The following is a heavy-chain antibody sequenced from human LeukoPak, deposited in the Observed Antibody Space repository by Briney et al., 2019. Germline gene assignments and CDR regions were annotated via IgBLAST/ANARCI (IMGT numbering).Heavy chain of an antibody. CDR1: GGSISSYY. CDR2: IYYSGST. D-gene: IGHD3-3*01. Sequence: SETLSLTCTVSGGSISSYYWSWIRQPPGKGLEWIGYIYYSGSTNYNPSLKSRVTISVDTSKNQFSLKLSSVIAADTAVYYCARDRKIGLFGVATTSNDDAFDIWGQGTMVTVSS. J-gene: IGHJ3*02. CDR3: ARDRKIGLFGVATTSNDDAFDI. V-gene: IGHV4-59*01.